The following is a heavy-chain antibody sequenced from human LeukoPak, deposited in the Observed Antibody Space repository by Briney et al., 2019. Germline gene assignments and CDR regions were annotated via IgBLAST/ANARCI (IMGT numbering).Heavy chain of an antibody. CDR1: GFTFSSYA. J-gene: IGHJ4*02. Sequence: PGKSLRLSCAASGFTFSSYAMHWVRQAPGKGLEWVALILYDGSNKYYADSVKGRFFISRDNSKNTLYLQMNSLRAEDTAVYYCASKAGLALDYWGQGTLVTVSS. D-gene: IGHD6-13*01. V-gene: IGHV3-30-3*01. CDR3: ASKAGLALDY. CDR2: ILYDGSNK.